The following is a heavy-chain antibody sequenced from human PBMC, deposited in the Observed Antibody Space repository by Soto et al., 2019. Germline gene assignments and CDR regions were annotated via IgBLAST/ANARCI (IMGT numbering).Heavy chain of an antibody. CDR3: ARRGYCSSTSCPGGMDV. Sequence: ASVKVSCKASGYTFTDYYMHCVRQAPGQGLEWMGWINPNSGGTNYAQKFQGRVTMTRDTSISTAYMELSRLRSDDTAVYYCARRGYCSSTSCPGGMDVWGQGTTVTVSS. D-gene: IGHD2-2*01. CDR2: INPNSGGT. J-gene: IGHJ6*02. V-gene: IGHV1-2*02. CDR1: GYTFTDYY.